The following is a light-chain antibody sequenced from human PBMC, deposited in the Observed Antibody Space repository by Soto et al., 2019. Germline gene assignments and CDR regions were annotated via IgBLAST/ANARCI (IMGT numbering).Light chain of an antibody. V-gene: IGLV6-57*03. CDR1: SGSIASSY. CDR2: ENY. CDR3: QSDDSSNVV. J-gene: IGLJ3*02. Sequence: NFMLTQPHSVSESPGKTVTISCTRSSGSIASSYVQWYQQRPGSAPTTIIYENYQRPSGVPDRFSGSIDSSSNSATLTVSGLKTEEEADYYCQSDDSSNVVFGEGTKLTVL.